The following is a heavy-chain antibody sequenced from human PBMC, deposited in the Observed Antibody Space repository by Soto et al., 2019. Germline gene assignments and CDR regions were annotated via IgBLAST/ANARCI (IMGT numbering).Heavy chain of an antibody. CDR3: ARGQRRGGSSGWGL. Sequence: SETLSLTCAVHGESFSGYGGPFSGYYWSWIRQTPGKGLEWIGEINPGGGTNYKPSLKSRVTISVDTSKNQFSLNLNSVTAADTAVYYCARGQRRGGSSGWGLWGQGTLVTVSS. CDR1: GGPFSGYY. D-gene: IGHD6-19*01. CDR2: INPGGGT. J-gene: IGHJ4*02. V-gene: IGHV4-34*01.